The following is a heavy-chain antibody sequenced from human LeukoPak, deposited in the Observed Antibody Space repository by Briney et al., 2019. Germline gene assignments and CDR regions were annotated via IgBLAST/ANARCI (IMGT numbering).Heavy chain of an antibody. CDR2: IINSDSTI. D-gene: IGHD3-10*01. CDR3: ARVLVEGSGSYWYYFDY. Sequence: GGSLRLSCAASGFTFSSYAMHWVRQAPGKGLEWVSHIINSDSTIYYANSVKGRFSISRDNGKTSLYLQMNSLRVEDTAVYYCARVLVEGSGSYWYYFDYWGQGTLVTVSS. J-gene: IGHJ4*02. CDR1: GFTFSSYA. V-gene: IGHV3-48*03.